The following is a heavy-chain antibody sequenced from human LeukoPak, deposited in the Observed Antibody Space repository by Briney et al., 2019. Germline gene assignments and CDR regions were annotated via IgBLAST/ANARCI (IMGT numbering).Heavy chain of an antibody. V-gene: IGHV1-2*02. CDR3: ATDSSGYF. J-gene: IGHJ4*02. CDR1: GYTFTSYD. Sequence: ASVKVSCKASGYTFTSYDINWVRQATGQGLEWMGWMNPNSGGTNYAQKFQGRVTMTRDTSISTAYMELSRLRSDDTAVYYCATDSSGYFWGQGTLVTVSS. D-gene: IGHD3-22*01. CDR2: MNPNSGGT.